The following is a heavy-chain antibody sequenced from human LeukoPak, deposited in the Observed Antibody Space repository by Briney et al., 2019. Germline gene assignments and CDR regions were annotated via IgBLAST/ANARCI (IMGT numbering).Heavy chain of an antibody. CDR3: ARDLGGYGDYAVFDY. J-gene: IGHJ4*02. CDR1: GYTFTSYG. CDR2: ISAYNGNT. D-gene: IGHD4-17*01. V-gene: IGHV1-18*01. Sequence: ASVKVSCKASGYTFTSYGISWVRQAPGQGLEWMGWISAYNGNTNYAQKHQGRVTMTTDTSTSTAYMELRSLRSDDTAVYYCARDLGGYGDYAVFDYWGQGTLVTVSS.